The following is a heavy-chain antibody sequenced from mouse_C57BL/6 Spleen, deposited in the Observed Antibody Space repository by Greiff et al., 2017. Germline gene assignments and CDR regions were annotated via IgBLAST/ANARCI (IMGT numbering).Heavy chain of an antibody. D-gene: IGHD1-1*01. CDR3: ARRGTTVVATDYYAMDY. CDR1: GFTFSSYG. CDR2: ISSGGSYT. J-gene: IGHJ4*01. V-gene: IGHV5-6*02. Sequence: EVKLMESGGDLVKPGGSLKLSCAASGFTFSSYGMSWVRQTPDKRMEWVATISSGGSYTYYPDSVKGRFTISRDNAKNTLYLQMSSLKSEDTAMYYCARRGTTVVATDYYAMDYWGQGTSVTVSS.